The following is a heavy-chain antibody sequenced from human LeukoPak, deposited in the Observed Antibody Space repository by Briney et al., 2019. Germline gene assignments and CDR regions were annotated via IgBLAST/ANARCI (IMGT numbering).Heavy chain of an antibody. CDR1: GFTFSSYE. D-gene: IGHD2-2*01. Sequence: GGSLRLSCAASGFTFSSYEMNWVRQAPGKGLEWVSYISSSGSTIYYADSVKGRFTISRDNTKNSVYLQMNSLRAEDTAVYYCARGSRDAFDIWGQGTMATVPS. CDR2: ISSSGSTI. J-gene: IGHJ3*02. V-gene: IGHV3-48*03. CDR3: ARGSRDAFDI.